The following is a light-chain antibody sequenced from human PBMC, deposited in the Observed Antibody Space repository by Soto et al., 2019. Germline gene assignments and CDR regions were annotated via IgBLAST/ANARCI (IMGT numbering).Light chain of an antibody. CDR3: QQHNNSIL. V-gene: IGKV3-15*01. CDR2: GTS. J-gene: IGKJ5*01. CDR1: QSVGSN. Sequence: EVGLTHSPVALSLSSRERSTLSSMASQSVGSNYLAWYQQKPGQPTRLLIYGTSNRAIGIPVRFSGSGFGTEFTLTISSLQSEDFAVYYCQQHNNSILFGQGTLLEIK.